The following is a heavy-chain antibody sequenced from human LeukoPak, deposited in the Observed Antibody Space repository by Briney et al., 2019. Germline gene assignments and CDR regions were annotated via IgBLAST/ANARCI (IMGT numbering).Heavy chain of an antibody. V-gene: IGHV4-39*07. J-gene: IGHJ4*02. CDR3: ARARGRGYSYGYCFDY. Sequence: YPSETLSLTCTVSGGSISSSSYYWGWIRQPPGKGLEWIGSIHYSGSTNYNPSLKSRVTISVDTSKNQFSLKLSSVTAADTAVYYCARARGRGYSYGYCFDYWGQGTLVTVSS. CDR1: GGSISSSSYY. CDR2: IHYSGST. D-gene: IGHD5-18*01.